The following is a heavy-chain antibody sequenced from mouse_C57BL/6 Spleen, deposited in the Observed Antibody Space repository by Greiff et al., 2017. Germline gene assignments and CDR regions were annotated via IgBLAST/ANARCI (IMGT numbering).Heavy chain of an antibody. CDR3: ARRLRRGAMDY. CDR2: INPNNGGT. D-gene: IGHD2-4*01. V-gene: IGHV1-18*01. CDR1: GYTFTDYN. Sequence: VQLQQSGPELVKPGASVKIPCTASGYTFTDYNMDWVNQSHGKSLEWIGDINPNNGGTIYNQKFKGKATLTVDKSSSTAYMELRSLTSEDTAVYYCARRLRRGAMDYWGQGTSVTVSS. J-gene: IGHJ4*01.